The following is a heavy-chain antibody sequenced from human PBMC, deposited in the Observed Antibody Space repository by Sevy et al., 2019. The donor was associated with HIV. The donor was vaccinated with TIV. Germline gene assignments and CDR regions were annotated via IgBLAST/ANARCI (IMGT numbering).Heavy chain of an antibody. CDR2: ISSSTNYI. D-gene: IGHD3-10*01. CDR1: GFTFTTYT. J-gene: IGHJ3*02. CDR3: ARPYGSGSWEAFDI. Sequence: GGSPRLPCAASGFTFTTYTMNWVRQAPGKGLEWVSSISSSTNYIYYADSVKGRFTISRDNAKNSLYLQMNSLRAEDTAVYYCARPYGSGSWEAFDIWGQGTMVTVSS. V-gene: IGHV3-21*06.